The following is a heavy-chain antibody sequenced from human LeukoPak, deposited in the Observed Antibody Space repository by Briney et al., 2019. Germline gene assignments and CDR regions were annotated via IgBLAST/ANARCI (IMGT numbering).Heavy chain of an antibody. Sequence: SETLSLTCAVYGGSFSGYYWSWIRQPPGKGLEWIGEINHSGSTNYNPSLKSRVTISVDTSENQFSQKLSSVTAADTAVFYCARHSEGATRFDYWGQGTLVTVSS. D-gene: IGHD1-26*01. J-gene: IGHJ4*02. CDR2: INHSGST. V-gene: IGHV4-34*01. CDR1: GGSFSGYY. CDR3: ARHSEGATRFDY.